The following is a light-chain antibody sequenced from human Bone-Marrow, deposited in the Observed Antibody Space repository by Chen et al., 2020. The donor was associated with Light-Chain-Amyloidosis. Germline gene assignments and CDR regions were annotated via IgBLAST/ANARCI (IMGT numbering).Light chain of an antibody. CDR1: QSIMYTVANRRY. J-gene: IGKJ4*01. Sequence: DIVMTQSQDSLAVHLGVRATIDCKSIQSIMYTVANRRYLAGSQQKPSQPPQLLIHWASARESWVPDRFTGSGSATDFTLSISSLQAEDVAVYYCQQDYTTPLTFGGGTKVEI. CDR3: QQDYTTPLT. CDR2: WAS. V-gene: IGKV4-1*01.